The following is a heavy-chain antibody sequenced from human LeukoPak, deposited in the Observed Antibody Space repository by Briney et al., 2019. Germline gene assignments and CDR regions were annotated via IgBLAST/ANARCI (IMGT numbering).Heavy chain of an antibody. CDR2: INHSGST. CDR1: GGSFSGYY. J-gene: IGHJ4*02. Sequence: PSETLSLTCAVYGGSFSGYYWSWIRQPPGKGLEWIGEINHSGSTNYNPSLKSRVTISADTSKNQFYLKLSSVTAADTAVYYCARGRRGYSYDYWGQGTLVTVSS. V-gene: IGHV4-34*01. D-gene: IGHD5-18*01. CDR3: ARGRRGYSYDY.